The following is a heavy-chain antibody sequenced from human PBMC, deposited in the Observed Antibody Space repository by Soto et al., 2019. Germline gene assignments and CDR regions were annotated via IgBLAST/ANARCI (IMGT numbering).Heavy chain of an antibody. V-gene: IGHV4-39*01. CDR1: GGSISSSSYY. CDR3: ARRVVVAAPWAFDI. CDR2: IYYSGST. D-gene: IGHD2-15*01. Sequence: QLQLQESGPGLVKPSETLSLTCTVSGGSISSSSYYWGWIRQPPGKGLEWIGSIYYSGSTYYNPSLQGRVTISVDTSKNQFALKLSSVTAADTAVYYCARRVVVAAPWAFDIWGQGTMVTVSS. J-gene: IGHJ3*02.